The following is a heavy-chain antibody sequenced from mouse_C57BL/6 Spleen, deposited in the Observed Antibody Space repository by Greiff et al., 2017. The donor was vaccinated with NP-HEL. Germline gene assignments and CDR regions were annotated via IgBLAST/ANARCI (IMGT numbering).Heavy chain of an antibody. Sequence: EVQLQQSGPELVKPGASVKISCKASGYTFTDYYMNWVKQSHGKSLEWIGDINPNNGGTSYNQKFKGKATLTVDKSSSTAYMELRSLTSEDSAVYYCARYGPALLRQDVWGTGTTVTVSS. CDR3: ARYGPALLRQDV. CDR1: GYTFTDYY. J-gene: IGHJ1*03. V-gene: IGHV1-26*01. CDR2: INPNNGGT. D-gene: IGHD1-2*01.